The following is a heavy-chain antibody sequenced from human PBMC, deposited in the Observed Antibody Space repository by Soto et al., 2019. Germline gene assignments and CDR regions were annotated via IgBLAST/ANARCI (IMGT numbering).Heavy chain of an antibody. Sequence: PGGSLRLSCAASGFTFSSYGMHWVRQAPGKGLEWVAVISYDGSNKYYADSVKGRFTISRDNSKNTLYLQMNSLRAEDTAVYYCAKDPQDDSSSWWGYFDYWGQGTLVTVSS. CDR3: AKDPQDDSSSWWGYFDY. J-gene: IGHJ4*02. V-gene: IGHV3-30*18. CDR1: GFTFSSYG. D-gene: IGHD6-6*01. CDR2: ISYDGSNK.